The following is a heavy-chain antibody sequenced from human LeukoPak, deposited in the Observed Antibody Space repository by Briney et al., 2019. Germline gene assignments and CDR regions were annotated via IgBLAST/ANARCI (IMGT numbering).Heavy chain of an antibody. V-gene: IGHV3-7*03. CDR3: ATYDSWSRYNIAY. CDR1: GGRCISRK. Sequence: HPGGSLRLSCVDFGGRCISRKKMWVRQAPGEGVEWLTNRKRDGSEKNYMDCVKGRFTINRHSPEISLYAQMKSLKGEDWAIDYCATYDSWSRYNIAYWGKGTLVPVSP. CDR2: RKRDGSEK. D-gene: IGHD3-3*01. J-gene: IGHJ4*02.